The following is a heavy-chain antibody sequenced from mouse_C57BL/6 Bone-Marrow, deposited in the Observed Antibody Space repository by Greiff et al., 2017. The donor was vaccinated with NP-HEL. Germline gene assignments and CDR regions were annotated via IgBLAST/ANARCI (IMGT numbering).Heavy chain of an antibody. CDR1: GYTFTDYN. V-gene: IGHV1-18*01. CDR2: INPNNGGT. Sequence: EVKLQQSGPELVKPGASVKIPCKASGYTFTDYNMDWVKQSHGKSLEWIGDINPNNGGTIYNQKFKGKATLTVDKSSSTAYMELRSLTSEDTAVYYCASNYGNYRTWFAYWGQGTLVTVSA. D-gene: IGHD2-1*01. J-gene: IGHJ3*01. CDR3: ASNYGNYRTWFAY.